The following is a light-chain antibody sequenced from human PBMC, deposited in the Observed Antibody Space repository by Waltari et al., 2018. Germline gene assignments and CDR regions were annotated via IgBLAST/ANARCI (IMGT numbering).Light chain of an antibody. CDR3: QHSYTTPLT. Sequence: DIQMTQSPSSLSASVGDRVTITCRASLSIGPYLNWYQQRPGLAPKLLISGASTLPSGVPSRFSGSGSGTHFTLTISSLQPEDFATYYCQHSYTTPLTFGGGTKVEIK. V-gene: IGKV1-39*01. CDR1: LSIGPY. CDR2: GAS. J-gene: IGKJ4*01.